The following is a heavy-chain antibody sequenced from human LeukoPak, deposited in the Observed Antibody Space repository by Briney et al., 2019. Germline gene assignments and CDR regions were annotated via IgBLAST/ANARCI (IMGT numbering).Heavy chain of an antibody. V-gene: IGHV3-48*01. CDR3: ARACSGGSCYFAELDY. D-gene: IGHD2-15*01. CDR1: GFSFSSYA. Sequence: PWGSLRLSCAASGFSFSSYAMSWVRQAPGKGLEWVSYICNSRSTIYYPEPLQGRFTISRDNAKNSLYLQMNSLRAEDTALYYCARACSGGSCYFAELDYWRQGTLDRVSS. J-gene: IGHJ4*02. CDR2: ICNSRSTI.